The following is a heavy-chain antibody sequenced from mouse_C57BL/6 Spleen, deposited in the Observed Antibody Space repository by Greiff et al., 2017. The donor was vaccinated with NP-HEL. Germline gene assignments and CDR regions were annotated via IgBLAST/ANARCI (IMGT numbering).Heavy chain of an antibody. D-gene: IGHD1-1*01. CDR1: GYSFTGYF. CDR2: INPYNGDT. J-gene: IGHJ4*01. V-gene: IGHV1-20*01. Sequence: VHVKQSGPELVKPGDSVKISCKASGYSFTGYFMNWVMQSHGKSLEWIGRINPYNGDTFYNQKFKGKATLTVDKSSSTAHMELRSLTSEDSAVYYCARYPGYYGSKDYAMDYWGQGTSVTVSS. CDR3: ARYPGYYGSKDYAMDY.